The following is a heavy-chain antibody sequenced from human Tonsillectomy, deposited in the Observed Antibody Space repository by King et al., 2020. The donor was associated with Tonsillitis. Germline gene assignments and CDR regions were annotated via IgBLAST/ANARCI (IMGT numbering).Heavy chain of an antibody. J-gene: IGHJ4*02. CDR1: GFTFHNYG. V-gene: IGHV3-30*02. CDR3: AKDVSEARCGALGYFDY. D-gene: IGHD3-10*01. Sequence: VQLVESGGGVVQPGGSLRLSCAASGFTFHNYGMHWVRQAPGKGLEWVAFIRYDGLNTDYADSVKGRFTISRDNSKTTVCLQMDSLRAEDTAVYYCAKDVSEARCGALGYFDYWGQGTLVTVSS. CDR2: IRYDGLNT.